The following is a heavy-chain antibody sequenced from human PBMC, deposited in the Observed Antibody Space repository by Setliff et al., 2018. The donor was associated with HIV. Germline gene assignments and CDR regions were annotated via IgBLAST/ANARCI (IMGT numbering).Heavy chain of an antibody. CDR2: IYSGGNT. Sequence: GGSLRLSCAASGFTVSSNYMSWVRQAPGKGLEWVSIIYSGGNTDYADSVKGRFTISRDSSKNTLYFQMNSLRVEDTAVYYCARTAYYRDSSGYYSVGFDLWGPGTMVTVSS. CDR3: ARTAYYRDSSGYYSVGFDL. J-gene: IGHJ3*01. D-gene: IGHD3-22*01. V-gene: IGHV3-66*02. CDR1: GFTVSSNY.